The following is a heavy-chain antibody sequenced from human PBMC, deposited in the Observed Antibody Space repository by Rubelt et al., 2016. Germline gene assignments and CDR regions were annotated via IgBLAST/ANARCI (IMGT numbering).Heavy chain of an antibody. V-gene: IGHV4-39*07. J-gene: IGHJ5*02. Sequence: QLQLQESGPGLVKPSETLSLTCTVSGGSISSSSYYWGWIRQPPGKGLEWIGSIYYSGPTYYNPSLRRRLTISVATSKNQFSLKLSAVTAADTAVYYGARDNTGIAVPLFDPWGQGTLVTVSA. CDR3: ARDNTGIAVPLFDP. CDR1: GGSISSSSYY. D-gene: IGHD6-19*01. CDR2: IYYSGPT.